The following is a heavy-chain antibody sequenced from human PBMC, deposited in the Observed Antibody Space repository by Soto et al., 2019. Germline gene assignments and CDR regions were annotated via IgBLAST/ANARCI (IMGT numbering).Heavy chain of an antibody. CDR2: ISAHNGDT. J-gene: IGHJ4*02. D-gene: IGHD3-22*01. CDR1: GYTFNSNG. CDR3: ARDRSESSAYKY. V-gene: IGHV1-18*04. Sequence: GASVKVSCKASGYTFNSNGITWVRQAPGQGLEWMGWISAHNGDTKFAQKLQDRVTMTTDTSTSTAYMELRSLRSDDTAVYYCARDRSESSAYKYGGQGPLVTV.